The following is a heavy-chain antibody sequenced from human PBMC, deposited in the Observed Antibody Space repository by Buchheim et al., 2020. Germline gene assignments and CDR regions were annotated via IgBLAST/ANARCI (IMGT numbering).Heavy chain of an antibody. D-gene: IGHD2-21*01. CDR3: ARDGEGGVDLDY. CDR2: ITSDGRIT. V-gene: IGHV3-74*01. CDR1: EFTFNKYW. J-gene: IGHJ4*02. Sequence: EVQLVESGGGLVQSGGSLRLSCAASEFTFNKYWMHWVRQAPGKGLVWVSHITSDGRITNYADSVKGRFTISRDNAKNTLYLEMNSLRVEDTAVYFCARDGEGGVDLDYWGRGTL.